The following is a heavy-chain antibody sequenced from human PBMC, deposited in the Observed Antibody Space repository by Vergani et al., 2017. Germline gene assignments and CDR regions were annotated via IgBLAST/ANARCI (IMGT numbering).Heavy chain of an antibody. CDR3: AEGVSRAAVAGTGWYDP. V-gene: IGHV1-69*01. J-gene: IGHJ5*02. Sequence: QVQLVQSGAEVKKPGSSVKVSCKASGGTFSSYAISWVRQAPGQGLEWMGGIIPIFGTANYAQKFQGGVTITADEATSTAYMELSSLRSEDTAVYYCAEGVSRAAVAGTGWYDPWGQGTLVTVSS. CDR1: GGTFSSYA. D-gene: IGHD6-19*01. CDR2: IIPIFGTA.